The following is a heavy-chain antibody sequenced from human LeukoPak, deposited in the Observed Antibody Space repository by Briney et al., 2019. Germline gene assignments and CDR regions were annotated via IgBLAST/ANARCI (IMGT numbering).Heavy chain of an antibody. Sequence: GGSLRLSCAASGFTFSSYWMHWVRQAPGKWLVWVSRINSDGSSTSYADSVKGRFTISRDNAKNTLYLQMNSLRAEDTAVYYCARESSSSWYAPYDYWGQGTLVTVSS. V-gene: IGHV3-74*01. D-gene: IGHD6-13*01. CDR1: GFTFSSYW. CDR3: ARESSSSWYAPYDY. J-gene: IGHJ4*02. CDR2: INSDGSST.